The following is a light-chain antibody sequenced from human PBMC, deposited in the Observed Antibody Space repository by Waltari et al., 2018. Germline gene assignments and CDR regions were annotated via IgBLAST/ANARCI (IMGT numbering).Light chain of an antibody. J-gene: IGLJ3*02. CDR3: LLYMGGGIWV. CDR1: SGSLSTTSY. V-gene: IGLV8-61*01. CDR2: KSD. Sequence: TVVTQEPSLSVSPGGTVTLTCALISGSLSTTSYPSWYQPTPGQAPRTLISKSDTRSAGVPVRFSGSITGAQADDESDCCCLLYMGGGIWVFGRGTKLTVI.